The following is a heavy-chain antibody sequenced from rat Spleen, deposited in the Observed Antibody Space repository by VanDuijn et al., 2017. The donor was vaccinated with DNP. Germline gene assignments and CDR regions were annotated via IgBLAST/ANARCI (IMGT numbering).Heavy chain of an antibody. J-gene: IGHJ2*01. Sequence: EVQLVGSGGGLVQSGGSLKLSCAASGFTFSDYNMSWVRQAPKKGLEWVATIINDGSRTYYRDSVKGRFTISRDNAKSTLYLQMNSLRSEDMATYYCAKAGGYSPWYFDYWGQGVMVTVSS. CDR2: IINDGSRT. V-gene: IGHV5-7*01. CDR1: GFTFSDYN. D-gene: IGHD1-11*01. CDR3: AKAGGYSPWYFDY.